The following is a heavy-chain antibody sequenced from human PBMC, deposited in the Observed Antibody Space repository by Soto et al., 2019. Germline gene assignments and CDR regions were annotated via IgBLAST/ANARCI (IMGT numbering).Heavy chain of an antibody. D-gene: IGHD3-10*01. CDR3: ACSDGSGYRACDY. CDR1: GDTFNFYS. Sequence: QVQLVQSGAEVKRPGSSVKVSCKASGDTFNFYSINWVRQAPGLGLEWMGRVNPIVSMSNYAQKFQGRVPMTQVKSTRSASMELSSLRSEETSIYSCACSDGSGYRACDYRGQGALVTVSS. J-gene: IGHJ4*02. V-gene: IGHV1-69*02. CDR2: VNPIVSMS.